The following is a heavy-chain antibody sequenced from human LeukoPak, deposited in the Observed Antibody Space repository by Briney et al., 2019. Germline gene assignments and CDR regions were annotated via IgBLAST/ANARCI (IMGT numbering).Heavy chain of an antibody. V-gene: IGHV6-1*01. Sequence: SQTLSLTCAXSGDSVSSNXXXXXXIRQSPSXXXXXXXXXYYRSEWYNDYAVSVXXRITINPDTSKNQFSLQLNSVTPXDTAVYYCARDDDYSSGWYGIDYWGQGTLVTVSS. CDR3: ARDDDYSSGWYGIDY. CDR2: XYYRSEWYN. J-gene: IGHJ4*02. CDR1: GDSVSSNXXX. D-gene: IGHD6-19*01.